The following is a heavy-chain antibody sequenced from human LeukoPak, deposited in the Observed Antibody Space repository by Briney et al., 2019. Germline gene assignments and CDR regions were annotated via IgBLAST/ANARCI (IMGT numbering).Heavy chain of an antibody. CDR1: GFTFSSYG. V-gene: IGHV3-30*03. J-gene: IGHJ3*01. Sequence: PGRSLRLSCAASGFTFSSYGMHWVRQAPGKGLEWVAVISYDGSNKYYADSVKGRFTISRDNSKNTLYLQMNSLRAEDTAVYYCARVGNYYDRNPFDLWGQGTMVTVSS. CDR2: ISYDGSNK. CDR3: ARVGNYYDRNPFDL. D-gene: IGHD3-22*01.